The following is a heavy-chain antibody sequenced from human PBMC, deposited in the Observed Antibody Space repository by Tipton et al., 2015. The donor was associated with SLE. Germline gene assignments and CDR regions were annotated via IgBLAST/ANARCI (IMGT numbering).Heavy chain of an antibody. CDR1: GGSISSGSYY. V-gene: IGHV4-61*02. CDR2: IYTSGST. J-gene: IGHJ4*02. D-gene: IGHD5-18*01. Sequence: TLSLTCTVSGGSISSGSYYWSWIRQPAGKGLEWIGRIYTSGSTNYNPPLKSRVTISVDTSKNQFSLRLSSVTAADTAVYYCARRGVDTAMAYYFDYWGQGTLVTVSS. CDR3: ARRGVDTAMAYYFDY.